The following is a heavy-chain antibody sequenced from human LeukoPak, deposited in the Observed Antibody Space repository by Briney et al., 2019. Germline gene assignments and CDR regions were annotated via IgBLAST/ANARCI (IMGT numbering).Heavy chain of an antibody. Sequence: PGGSLRLSCAASGFTFSDYYMSWIRQAPGKGLEWVSYISSSGSTIYYADSVKGRFTISRDNAKNSLYLQMNSLRAEDTAVYYCARVGGGSSTSWQGVNYFDYWGQGTLVTVSS. CDR2: ISSSGSTI. CDR3: ARVGGGSSTSWQGVNYFDY. V-gene: IGHV3-11*01. D-gene: IGHD2-2*01. J-gene: IGHJ4*02. CDR1: GFTFSDYY.